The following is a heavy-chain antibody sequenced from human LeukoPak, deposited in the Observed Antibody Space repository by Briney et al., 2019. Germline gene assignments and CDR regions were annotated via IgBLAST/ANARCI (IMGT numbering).Heavy chain of an antibody. D-gene: IGHD3-22*01. Sequence: ASVKVSCKASGYTFTSYGISWMRQAPGQGLEWMGWISAYNGNTNYAQKLQGRVTMTTDTSTSTAYMELRSLRSDDTAVYYCARGYYDSSGYYPRYYYYMDVWGKGTTVTVSS. J-gene: IGHJ6*03. CDR1: GYTFTSYG. CDR2: ISAYNGNT. CDR3: ARGYYDSSGYYPRYYYYMDV. V-gene: IGHV1-18*01.